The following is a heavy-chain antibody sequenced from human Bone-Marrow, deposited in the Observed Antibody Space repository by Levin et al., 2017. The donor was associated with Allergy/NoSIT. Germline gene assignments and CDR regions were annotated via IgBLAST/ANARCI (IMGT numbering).Heavy chain of an antibody. CDR3: AREMVVVAATLAAFDI. CDR2: IYSGGST. D-gene: IGHD2-15*01. J-gene: IGHJ3*02. V-gene: IGHV3-66*01. CDR1: GFTVSSNY. Sequence: PSETLSLTCAASGFTVSSNYMSWVRQAPGKGLEWVSVIYSGGSTYYADSVKGRFTISRDNSKNTLYLQMNSLRAEDTAVYYCAREMVVVAATLAAFDIWGQGTMVTVSS.